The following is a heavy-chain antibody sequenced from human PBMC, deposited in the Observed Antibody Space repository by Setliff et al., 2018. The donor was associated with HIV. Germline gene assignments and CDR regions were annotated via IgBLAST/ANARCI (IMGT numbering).Heavy chain of an antibody. Sequence: TLSLTCAVYGGSFSGYYWSWIRQPPGKGLEWIGEINHSGSTYYDPSLNSRVTLSADTSKNQLSLKLTSVTAEDTGVYYCAKTVPHSAAQDAFDIWGQGTVVTVSS. CDR2: INHSGST. J-gene: IGHJ3*02. D-gene: IGHD4-4*01. CDR3: AKTVPHSAAQDAFDI. CDR1: GGSFSGYY. V-gene: IGHV4-34*01.